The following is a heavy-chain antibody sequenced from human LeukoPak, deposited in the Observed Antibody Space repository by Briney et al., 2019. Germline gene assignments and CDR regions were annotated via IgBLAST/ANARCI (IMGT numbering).Heavy chain of an antibody. Sequence: ASVKVSCKASGFTFTSSAMQGVRQARGQRLEWIGWIVVGSGNTNYAQKFQERVTITRDMSTSTAYMELSSLGSEDTAVYYCAAGTRTMYAFDIWGQGTMVTVSS. J-gene: IGHJ3*02. CDR3: AAGTRTMYAFDI. V-gene: IGHV1-58*02. CDR2: IVVGSGNT. D-gene: IGHD3-10*02. CDR1: GFTFTSSA.